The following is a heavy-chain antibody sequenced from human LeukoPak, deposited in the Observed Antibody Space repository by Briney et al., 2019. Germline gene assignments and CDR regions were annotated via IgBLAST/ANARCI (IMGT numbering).Heavy chain of an antibody. CDR1: GGSFSGYY. V-gene: IGHV4-34*01. J-gene: IGHJ5*02. Sequence: SETLSLTCAVYGGSFSGYYWSWIRQPPGKGLEWIGEINHSGSTNYNPSLKSRVTISVDTSKNQFSLKLSSVTAADTAVYYCARGGPYNWNYQAGNWLDPWGQGTLVTVSP. D-gene: IGHD1-7*01. CDR3: ARGGPYNWNYQAGNWLDP. CDR2: INHSGST.